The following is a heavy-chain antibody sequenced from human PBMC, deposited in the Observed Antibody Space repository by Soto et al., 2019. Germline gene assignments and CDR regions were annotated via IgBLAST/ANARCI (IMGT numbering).Heavy chain of an antibody. J-gene: IGHJ4*02. Sequence: GGSLRLSCAASGFTFSNAWMSWVRQAPGKGLEWVGRIKSKTDGGTTDYAAPVKGRFTISRDDSKNTLYLQMNSLKTEDTAVYYCTTDHPPYYDFWSGYYCYWGQGTLVTSPQ. CDR1: GFTFSNAW. V-gene: IGHV3-15*01. CDR3: TTDHPPYYDFWSGYYCY. D-gene: IGHD3-3*01. CDR2: IKSKTDGGTT.